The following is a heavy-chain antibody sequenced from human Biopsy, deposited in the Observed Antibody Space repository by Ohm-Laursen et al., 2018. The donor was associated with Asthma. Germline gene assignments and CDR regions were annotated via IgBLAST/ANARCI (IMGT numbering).Heavy chain of an antibody. CDR1: GFTFSSYA. V-gene: IGHV3-23*01. CDR3: ARGDSSGWSHYYFDY. J-gene: IGHJ4*02. CDR2: ITGSGGST. Sequence: SLRLSRSASGFTFSSYAMSWVRQAPGKGLEWVSLITGSGGSTYYADSVRGRFTISRDFYKNTLYLQMDSLRAEDTAVYYCARGDSSGWSHYYFDYWGQGTLVTVSS. D-gene: IGHD6-19*01.